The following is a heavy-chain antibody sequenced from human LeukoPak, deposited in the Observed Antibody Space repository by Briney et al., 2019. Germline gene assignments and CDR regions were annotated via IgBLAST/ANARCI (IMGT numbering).Heavy chain of an antibody. J-gene: IGHJ1*01. CDR2: IYYSGST. D-gene: IGHD3-22*01. V-gene: IGHV4-59*08. CDR3: ARHPFYDSSGYSYFQH. Sequence: SETLSLTCTVSGGSTSSYYWSWIRQPPGKGLEWIGYIYYSGSTNYNPSLKSRVTISVDTSKNQFSLKLSSVTAADTAVYYCARHPFYDSSGYSYFQHWGQGTLVTVSS. CDR1: GGSTSSYY.